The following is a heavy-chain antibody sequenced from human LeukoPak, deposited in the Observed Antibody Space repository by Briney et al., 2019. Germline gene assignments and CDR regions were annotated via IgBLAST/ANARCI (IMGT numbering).Heavy chain of an antibody. CDR1: GFVFDNYA. V-gene: IGHV3-43*02. CDR3: ARGSEPSGWHDY. J-gene: IGHJ4*02. Sequence: PGGSLRLSCAAPGFVFDNYAIHWVRQAPGKGLEWVSLISGDGGSTFYADSVRGRFTISRDNTRKSLSLQMSSLRSEDTALYHCARGSEPSGWHDYWGQGTLVTVSS. CDR2: ISGDGGST. D-gene: IGHD6-19*01.